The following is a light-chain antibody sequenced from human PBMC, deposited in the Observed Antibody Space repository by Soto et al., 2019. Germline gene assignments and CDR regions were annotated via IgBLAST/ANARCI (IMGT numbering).Light chain of an antibody. Sequence: DIQMTQSPSTLSASVGDRVTITCRASQTISKWLAWYQQKPGKAPKLLLYDASHLESGVPSRFSGSGSGTEFTLTISRRQPDDFATYYCQEYNSSSTFGQGTKVEIK. CDR3: QEYNSSST. CDR2: DAS. CDR1: QTISKW. J-gene: IGKJ1*01. V-gene: IGKV1-5*01.